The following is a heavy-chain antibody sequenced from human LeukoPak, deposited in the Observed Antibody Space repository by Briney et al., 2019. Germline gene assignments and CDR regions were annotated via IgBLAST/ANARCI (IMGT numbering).Heavy chain of an antibody. J-gene: IGHJ4*02. CDR1: GFTFSSYD. CDR2: IGTAGDT. V-gene: IGHV3-13*01. D-gene: IGHD3-22*01. Sequence: QPGGSLRLSCAASGFTFSSYDMHWVRQATGKGLEWVSAIGTAGDTYYPGSVKGRFTISRDNAKNSLYLQMNSLRAGDTAVYYCARGRYYDSSGYSLPLFDYWGQGTLVTVSS. CDR3: ARGRYYDSSGYSLPLFDY.